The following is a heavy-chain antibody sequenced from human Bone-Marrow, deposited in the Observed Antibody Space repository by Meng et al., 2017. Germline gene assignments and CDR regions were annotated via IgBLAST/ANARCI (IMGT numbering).Heavy chain of an antibody. J-gene: IGHJ4*02. D-gene: IGHD2-15*01. CDR2: IYYSGST. V-gene: IGHV4-59*01. CDR1: GGSISSYY. Sequence: SETLSLTCTVSGGSISSYYWSWIRQPPGKGLEWIGYIYYSGSTNYNPSLKSRVTISVDTSKNQFSLKLSSVTAADTAVYYCARGYCSGGSCYDYWGQGTLVPSPQ. CDR3: ARGYCSGGSCYDY.